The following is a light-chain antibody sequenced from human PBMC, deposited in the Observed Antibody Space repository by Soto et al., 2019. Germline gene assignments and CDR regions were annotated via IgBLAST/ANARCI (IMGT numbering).Light chain of an antibody. J-gene: IGKJ4*01. CDR3: QQFSSYPLT. CDR1: QSVRSY. CDR2: ETS. V-gene: IGKV3-11*01. Sequence: EIVMTQSPATLSVSPGERATVSCRASQSVRSYLAWYQKKPGQAPRLLIYETSNRATGVPARFSGSGSGTDFTLTISRLEPEDFAVYYCQQFSSYPLTFGGGTKVDIK.